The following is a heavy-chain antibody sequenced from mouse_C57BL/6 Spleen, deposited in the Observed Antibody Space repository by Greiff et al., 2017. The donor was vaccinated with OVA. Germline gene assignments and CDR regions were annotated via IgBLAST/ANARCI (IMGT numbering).Heavy chain of an antibody. J-gene: IGHJ3*01. CDR1: GFTFSDFY. CDR3: ARDGGYDYAFAY. CDR2: SRNKANDYTT. Sequence: EVKVVESGGGLVQSGRSLRLSCATSGFTFSDFYMEWVRQAPGKGLEWIAASRNKANDYTTEYSASVKGRFIVSRDTSQSILYLQMNALRAEDTAIYYCARDGGYDYAFAYWGQGTLVTVSA. D-gene: IGHD2-4*01. V-gene: IGHV7-1*01.